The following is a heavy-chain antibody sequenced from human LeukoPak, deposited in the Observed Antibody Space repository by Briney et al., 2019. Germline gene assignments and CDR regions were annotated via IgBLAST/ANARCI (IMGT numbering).Heavy chain of an antibody. CDR3: AKVGLIAARPFFDY. D-gene: IGHD6-6*01. CDR1: GFTFSSYA. CDR2: ISGSVIST. Sequence: GGSLRLSCAASGFTFSSYAMSWVRQTPGKGLEWVAAISGSVISTYYADSVKGRFTISRDTSKNTLYLQMNSLRPEDTAVYYCAKVGLIAARPFFDYWGQGTLVTVSS. V-gene: IGHV3-23*01. J-gene: IGHJ4*02.